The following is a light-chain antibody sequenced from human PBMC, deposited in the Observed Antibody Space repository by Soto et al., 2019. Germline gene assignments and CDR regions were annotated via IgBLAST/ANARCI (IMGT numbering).Light chain of an antibody. V-gene: IGKV3-20*01. CDR3: RQYGSSPYT. CDR2: GAS. CDR1: QSVSGNS. Sequence: EIVLTQSPGTLSLSTGDGATLSCRASQSVSGNSLAWYQQKPGQAPRLLIYGASTRATGIPDKFSGSGSGTDFTLTISRLEPEDLAVYYCRQYGSSPYTFGQGTKLEIK. J-gene: IGKJ2*01.